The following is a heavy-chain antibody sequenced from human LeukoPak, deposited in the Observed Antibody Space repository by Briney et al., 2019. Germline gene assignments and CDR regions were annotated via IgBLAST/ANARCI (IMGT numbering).Heavy chain of an antibody. CDR1: GFTFSSYA. D-gene: IGHD3-22*01. J-gene: IGHJ4*02. CDR3: AKGGYYDSSGYSY. CDR2: ISGSGGST. Sequence: GGSLRFSCSASGFTFSSYAMRWVRPAPGLGLVWVSAISGSGGSTYYADSGKGRFTISRDNSKNTLYLQMNSLRAEDTAVYYCAKGGYYDSSGYSYWGQGTLVTVSS. V-gene: IGHV3-23*01.